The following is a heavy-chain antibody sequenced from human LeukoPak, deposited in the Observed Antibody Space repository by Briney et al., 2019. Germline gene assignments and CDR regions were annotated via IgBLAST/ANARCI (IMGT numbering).Heavy chain of an antibody. D-gene: IGHD3-9*01. CDR1: GYTFTSYA. CDR2: INTNTGNP. CDR3: ARKGTALRYFDWLLSTFPPQPQDDAFDI. J-gene: IGHJ3*02. Sequence: GASVKVSCKASGYTFTSYAMNWVRQAPGQGLEWMEWINTNTGNPTYAQGFTGRFVFSLDTSVSTAYLQISSLKAEDTAVYYCARKGTALRYFDWLLSTFPPQPQDDAFDIWGQGTMVTVSS. V-gene: IGHV7-4-1*02.